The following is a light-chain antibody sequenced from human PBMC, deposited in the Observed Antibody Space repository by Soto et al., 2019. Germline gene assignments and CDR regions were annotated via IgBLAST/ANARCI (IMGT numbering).Light chain of an antibody. V-gene: IGLV1-44*01. CDR1: SSNIGSNT. Sequence: QPVLTQPPSASGTPGQRVTISCSGSSSNIGSNTVNWYQQLPGTAPKLLIYSNNQRPSGVPDRFSGSKSGTSASLAISGLQSEDEADYYCAACDDSLNGPLFGGGTNLTVL. CDR2: SNN. CDR3: AACDDSLNGPL. J-gene: IGLJ3*02.